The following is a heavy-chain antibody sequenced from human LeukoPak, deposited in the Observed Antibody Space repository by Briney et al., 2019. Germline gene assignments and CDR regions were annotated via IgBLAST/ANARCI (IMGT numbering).Heavy chain of an antibody. J-gene: IGHJ6*03. D-gene: IGHD2-8*02. CDR3: ARHVYWYVGPMDV. Sequence: PSETLSLTCTVSGGSISSSSYYWGWIRQPPGKGLEWIGRIYYSGSTYYNPSLKSRFTISVDTSKNQFSLKLSSVTAADTAVYYCARHVYWYVGPMDVWGKGTTVTISS. CDR1: GGSISSSSYY. V-gene: IGHV4-39*01. CDR2: IYYSGST.